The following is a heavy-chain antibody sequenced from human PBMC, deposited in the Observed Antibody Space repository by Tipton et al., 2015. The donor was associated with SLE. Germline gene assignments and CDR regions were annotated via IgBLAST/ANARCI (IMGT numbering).Heavy chain of an antibody. Sequence: TLSLTCTVSGGSVISGGYYCSWIRQPPGKGLEWIGYMYFTGTTSYNPSFKSRVTISEDTSKNQFSLKLSSVTAADTAVYYCARDRVVVVPTVYNWFDPWGQGTLVTVSS. V-gene: IGHV4-61*08. CDR2: MYFTGTT. CDR1: GGSVISGGYY. CDR3: ARDRVVVVPTVYNWFDP. J-gene: IGHJ5*02. D-gene: IGHD2-2*01.